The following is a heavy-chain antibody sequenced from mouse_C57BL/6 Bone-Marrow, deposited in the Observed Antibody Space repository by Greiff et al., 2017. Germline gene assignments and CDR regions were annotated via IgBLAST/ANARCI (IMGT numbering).Heavy chain of an antibody. CDR2: IDPENGDT. Sequence: VQLQQSGAELVRPGASVQLSCTASGFNIKDDYMHWVQQRPEQGLEWIGWIDPENGDTEYASKFQGKATITADPSSNTVYLQLSSLTSEDSAVYYCTTGLLLNWGQGTLVTVSA. V-gene: IGHV14-4*01. J-gene: IGHJ3*01. CDR1: GFNIKDDY. D-gene: IGHD1-1*01. CDR3: TTGLLLN.